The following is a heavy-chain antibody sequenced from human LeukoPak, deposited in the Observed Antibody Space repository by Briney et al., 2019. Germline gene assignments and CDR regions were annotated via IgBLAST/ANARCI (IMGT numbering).Heavy chain of an antibody. CDR3: GRVATMVRGVNYYYYYMDV. V-gene: IGHV4-39*07. CDR1: GGSISSSSYY. CDR2: IYYSGST. Sequence: PSETLSLTCTVSGGSISSSSYYWGWIRQPPGKGLEWIGYIYYSGSTYYNPSLKSRVTISVDTSKNQFSLKLSSVTAADTAVYYCGRVATMVRGVNYYYYYMDVWGKGTTVTVSS. D-gene: IGHD3-10*01. J-gene: IGHJ6*03.